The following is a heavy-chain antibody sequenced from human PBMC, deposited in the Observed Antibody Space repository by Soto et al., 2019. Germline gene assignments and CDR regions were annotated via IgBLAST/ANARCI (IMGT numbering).Heavy chain of an antibody. CDR3: ARLYGFSGFDY. V-gene: IGHV4-59*08. CDR1: GGSISSYY. Sequence: QVQLQESGPGLVKPSETLSLNCTVSGGSISSYYWRWIRQPPGKGLEWIGYIYYSGSTNYNPSLKRRVTISVDTSKNQFSLKLSSVTAADTAVYYCARLYGFSGFDYWGQGTLVTGSS. J-gene: IGHJ4*02. D-gene: IGHD6-25*01. CDR2: IYYSGST.